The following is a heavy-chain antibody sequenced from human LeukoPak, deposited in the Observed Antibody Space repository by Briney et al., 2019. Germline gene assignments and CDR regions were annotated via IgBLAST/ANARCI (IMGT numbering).Heavy chain of an antibody. CDR3: AREKRAGTGGSMATFDL. V-gene: IGHV3-64*04. J-gene: IGHJ3*01. CDR1: GFTFSRYG. Sequence: RGSLRLSCSASGFTFSRYGMHWVRQAPGKGLEYVSAIVSNGDSTYYADSVKGRFTISRDISKNTLSLQMDSLRAEDTAVYYCAREKRAGTGGSMATFDLWGQGTLVTVSS. CDR2: IVSNGDST. D-gene: IGHD7-27*01.